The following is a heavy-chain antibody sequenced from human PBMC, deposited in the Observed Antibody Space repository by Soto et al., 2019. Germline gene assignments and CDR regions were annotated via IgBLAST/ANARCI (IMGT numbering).Heavy chain of an antibody. CDR3: AKDYSVDGTGYGMDV. Sequence: PGGSLRLSCAASAFVFSRVSTHWVRQAPGKGLEWVAVTSNDGSNEDYAHSVKGRFTIPRDSSKNTLYLQMNSLRAEDTAVYYCAKDYSVDGTGYGMDVWGQGTTVTVSS. CDR2: TSNDGSNE. J-gene: IGHJ6*02. V-gene: IGHV3-30*18. D-gene: IGHD6-19*01. CDR1: AFVFSRVS.